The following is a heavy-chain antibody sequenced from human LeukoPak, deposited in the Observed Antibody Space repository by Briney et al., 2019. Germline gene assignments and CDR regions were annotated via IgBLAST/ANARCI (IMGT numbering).Heavy chain of an antibody. V-gene: IGHV1-18*01. J-gene: IGHJ5*02. CDR2: ISAYNGNT. CDR3: ARFSLGAAAAGFDP. D-gene: IGHD6-13*01. Sequence: APVKVSCKASGYTFTNYAISWVRQAPGQGLEWMGWISAYNGNTNYAQKLQGRVTMTTDTSTSTAYMELRSLRSDDTAVYYCARFSLGAAAAGFDPWGQGTLVTVSS. CDR1: GYTFTNYA.